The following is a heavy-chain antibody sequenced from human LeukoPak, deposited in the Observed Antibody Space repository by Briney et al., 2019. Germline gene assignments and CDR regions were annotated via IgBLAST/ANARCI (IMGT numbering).Heavy chain of an antibody. CDR3: SKQVAGLARAAEY. J-gene: IGHJ4*02. CDR1: GFTFSSYA. CDR2: ISGSGGST. V-gene: IGHV3-23*01. D-gene: IGHD6-25*01. Sequence: PGGSLRLSCAASGFTFSSYAMSWVRQAPGKGLEWVSAISGSGGSTYYADSVKGRFTISRDNSKNTLYLQMNSLSAEDTAVYYCSKQVAGLARAAEYWGQGTLVTVSS.